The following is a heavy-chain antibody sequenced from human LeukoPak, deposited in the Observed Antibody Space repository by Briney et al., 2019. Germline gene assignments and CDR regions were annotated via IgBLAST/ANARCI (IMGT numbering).Heavy chain of an antibody. CDR1: GFTFSSYW. CDR2: IKQDGSEK. CDR3: ARVDSSGPSAFGI. V-gene: IGHV3-7*01. J-gene: IGHJ3*02. D-gene: IGHD6-6*01. Sequence: GGSLRLSCAASGFTFSSYWMSRVRQAPGKGLEWVANIKQDGSEKYYVDSVKGRFTISRDNAKNSLYLQMNSLRAEDTAVYYCARVDSSGPSAFGIWGQGTMVTVSS.